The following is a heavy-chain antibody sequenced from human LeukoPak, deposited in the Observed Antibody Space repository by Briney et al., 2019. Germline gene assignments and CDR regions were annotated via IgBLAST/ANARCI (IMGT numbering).Heavy chain of an antibody. J-gene: IGHJ4*02. D-gene: IGHD3-3*01. CDR2: IYYTGST. CDR1: GGSISGYY. Sequence: SETLSLTCTVSGGSISGYYWSWIRQPPGKGLEWIGYIYYTGSTNYNPSLNSRVTISVDTSKNQFSLKLSFVTAADAAVYYCARVGTNYDFWSGYYNWGNFDYWGQGTLVTVSS. V-gene: IGHV4-59*12. CDR3: ARVGTNYDFWSGYYNWGNFDY.